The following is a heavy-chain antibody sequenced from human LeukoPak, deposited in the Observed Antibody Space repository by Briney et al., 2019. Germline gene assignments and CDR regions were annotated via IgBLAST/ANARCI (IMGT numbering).Heavy chain of an antibody. V-gene: IGHV4-59*11. Sequence: SETLSLTSIVSGGPISTHYWSWSRQPPGKGLEWIGYNDYSGSTNYNPSLKSRVTISVDTSKNQFSLKLNSVTAADTAVYYCARGATFRGTHYMDVLGKGTTVTVSS. J-gene: IGHJ6*03. CDR1: GGPISTHY. CDR2: NDYSGST. CDR3: ARGATFRGTHYMDV. D-gene: IGHD3-10*01.